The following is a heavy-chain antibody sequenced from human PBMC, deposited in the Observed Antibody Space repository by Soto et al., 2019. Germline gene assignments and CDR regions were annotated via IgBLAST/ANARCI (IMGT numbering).Heavy chain of an antibody. CDR3: AKGWDVKYFDY. V-gene: IGHV4-4*07. CDR1: GASLLSSY. Sequence: SETLSLTCSVSGASLLSSYWSWVRQPAGKGLEWIGHIFSSGRTSYNPSLKSRLTMSIDTSMNVFSLNLSSVTAADTAVYYCAKGWDVKYFDYWGRGTLVTVSS. J-gene: IGHJ4*02. D-gene: IGHD1-26*01. CDR2: IFSSGRT.